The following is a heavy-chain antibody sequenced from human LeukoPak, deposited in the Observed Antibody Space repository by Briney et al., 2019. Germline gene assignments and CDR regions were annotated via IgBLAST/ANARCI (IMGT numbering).Heavy chain of an antibody. CDR3: ARVEGYFDWLQE. CDR2: INSDGSST. J-gene: IGHJ4*02. V-gene: IGHV3-74*01. CDR1: GFTFSSYV. Sequence: GGSLRLSCAASGFTFSSYVMHWVRHAPGKGLVWVSRINSDGSSTSYADSVKGRFTISRDNAKNTLYLQMNSLRAEDTAVYYCARVEGYFDWLQEWGQGTLVTVSS. D-gene: IGHD3-9*01.